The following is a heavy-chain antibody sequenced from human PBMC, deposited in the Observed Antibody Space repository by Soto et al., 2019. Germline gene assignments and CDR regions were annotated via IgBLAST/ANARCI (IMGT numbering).Heavy chain of an antibody. CDR1: GFTFSSYS. CDR3: ARTREYYYDSSGYYYYYYGMDV. CDR2: ISSSSSTI. Sequence: PVGSLRLSCAASGFTFSSYSMNWVRQAPGKGLEWVAYISSSSSTIYYADSVKGRFTISRDNAKNSLYLQMNSLRDEDTAVYYCARTREYYYDSSGYYYYYYGMDVWGQGTTVTVYS. V-gene: IGHV3-48*02. D-gene: IGHD3-22*01. J-gene: IGHJ6*02.